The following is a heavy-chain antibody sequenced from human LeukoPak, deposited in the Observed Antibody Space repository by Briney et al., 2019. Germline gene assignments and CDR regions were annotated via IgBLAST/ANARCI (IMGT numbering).Heavy chain of an antibody. CDR1: GYRFTSYW. CDR3: ARLGSGSYLEKEDFDY. Sequence: GGSLKISCKGSGYRFTSYWIGWVRQMPGKGLEWMGIIYPGDSDTRYSPSFQGQVTISADKSISTAYLQWSSLKASDTAMYYCARLGSGSYLEKEDFDYWGQGTLVTVSS. V-gene: IGHV5-51*01. D-gene: IGHD1-26*01. J-gene: IGHJ4*02. CDR2: IYPGDSDT.